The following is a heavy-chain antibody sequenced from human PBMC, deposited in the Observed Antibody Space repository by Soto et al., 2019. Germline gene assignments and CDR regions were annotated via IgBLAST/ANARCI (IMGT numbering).Heavy chain of an antibody. J-gene: IGHJ5*02. Sequence: QVQLVESGGGVVQPGRSLRLSCAASGFTFSSYAMHWVRQAPGKGLEWVAVISYDGSNKYYADSVKGRFTISRDNSKNTLYLQMNSLRAEDTAVYYCARAVSAAGFDWFDPWGQGTLVTVSS. CDR2: ISYDGSNK. D-gene: IGHD6-13*01. V-gene: IGHV3-30-3*01. CDR3: ARAVSAAGFDWFDP. CDR1: GFTFSSYA.